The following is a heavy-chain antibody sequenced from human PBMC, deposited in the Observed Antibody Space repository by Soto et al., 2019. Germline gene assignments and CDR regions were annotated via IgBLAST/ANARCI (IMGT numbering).Heavy chain of an antibody. Sequence: QVQLQESGPGLVKPSETLSLTCTVSGGSISSYYWNWIRQPQGKGLEWIGYIYTGSTNYNPSLKGRVTISVDTSKNHFSLKLSSVTAADTAVYYCARNHAFDIWGQGTMVTVSS. V-gene: IGHV4-59*01. CDR1: GGSISSYY. CDR2: IYTGST. CDR3: ARNHAFDI. J-gene: IGHJ3*02.